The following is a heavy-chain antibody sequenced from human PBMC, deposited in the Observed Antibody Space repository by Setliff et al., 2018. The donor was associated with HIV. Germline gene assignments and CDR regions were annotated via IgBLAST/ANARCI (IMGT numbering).Heavy chain of an antibody. Sequence: SETLSLTCAVYGGSFSGYYWSWIRQPPGKGLEWIGEINHSGSTNYNPSLNSRVTISIDTSKNQFSLKLNSVTAADTAVYYCARGRDDAWELSDRWGQGTLVTVSS. J-gene: IGHJ4*02. CDR3: ARGRDDAWELSDR. CDR1: GGSFSGYY. CDR2: INHSGST. V-gene: IGHV4-34*01. D-gene: IGHD1-26*01.